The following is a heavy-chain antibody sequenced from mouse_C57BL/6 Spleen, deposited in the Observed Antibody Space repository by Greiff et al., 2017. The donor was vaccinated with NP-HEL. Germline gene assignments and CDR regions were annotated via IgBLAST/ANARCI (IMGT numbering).Heavy chain of an antibody. J-gene: IGHJ2*01. CDR2: ISSGSSTI. Sequence: DVQLVESGGGLVKPGGSLKLSCAASGFTFSDYGMHWVRQAPEKGLEWVAYISSGSSTIYYADTVKGRFTISRDNAKNTLFLQMTSLRSEYTAMYYCARRYGSPYYFDYWGQGTTLTVSS. CDR3: ARRYGSPYYFDY. CDR1: GFTFSDYG. D-gene: IGHD1-1*01. V-gene: IGHV5-17*01.